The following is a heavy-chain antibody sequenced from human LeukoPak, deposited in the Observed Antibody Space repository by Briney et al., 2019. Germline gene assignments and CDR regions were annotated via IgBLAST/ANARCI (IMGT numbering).Heavy chain of an antibody. V-gene: IGHV5-51*01. CDR3: ARLVTTVTTYYFDY. CDR1: GSSFTTYW. CDR2: IYPGDSDT. Sequence: GEALKISCKGSGSSFTTYWIGWGRPMPGKGLEWMGIIYPGDSDTRYSPSFQGQVTISADKSISTAYLQWSSLKASDTAMYYCARLVTTVTTYYFDYWGQGTLVTVSS. D-gene: IGHD4-17*01. J-gene: IGHJ4*02.